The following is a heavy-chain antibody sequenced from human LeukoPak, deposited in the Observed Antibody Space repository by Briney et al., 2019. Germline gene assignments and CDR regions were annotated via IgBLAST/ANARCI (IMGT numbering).Heavy chain of an antibody. CDR1: GGTFSSYA. V-gene: IGHV1-69*13. CDR3: ARKRVFGVVGESYYYYYYMDA. CDR2: IIPIFGTA. Sequence: ASVKVSCKASGGTFSSYAISWVRQAPGQGLEWMGGIIPIFGTANYAQKFQGRVTITADESTSTAYMELSSLRSEDTAVYYCARKRVFGVVGESYYYYYYMDAWGKGTAVTVSS. J-gene: IGHJ6*03. D-gene: IGHD3-3*01.